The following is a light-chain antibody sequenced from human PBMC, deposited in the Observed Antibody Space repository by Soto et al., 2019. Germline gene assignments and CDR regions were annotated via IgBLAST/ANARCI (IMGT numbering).Light chain of an antibody. J-gene: IGLJ2*01. CDR3: QSYDSSLSGSV. CDR1: SSNIGAGCD. Sequence: QSVLTQPPSVSGAPGQRVTISCTGSSSNIGAGCDVHWYQQLPGTAPKLLIYGNSNRPSGVPDRFSGSKSGTSASLAITGLQAEDEADYYCQSYDSSLSGSVFGGGTQVTVL. CDR2: GNS. V-gene: IGLV1-40*01.